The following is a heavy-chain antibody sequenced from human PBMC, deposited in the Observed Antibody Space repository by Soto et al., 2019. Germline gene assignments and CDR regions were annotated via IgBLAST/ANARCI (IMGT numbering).Heavy chain of an antibody. CDR2: IFYTGST. Sequence: PSETLYLTCAVPGYSISSDNWWGRIRQPPVKGLEWIGYIFYTGSTYYNLSLKSRVTMSVDTAKDQFSLKLSSVTAADTAVYYCARTSRFKTGHIDYWGQGTLVTVS. V-gene: IGHV4-28*01. D-gene: IGHD3-9*01. CDR1: GYSISSDNW. CDR3: ARTSRFKTGHIDY. J-gene: IGHJ4*02.